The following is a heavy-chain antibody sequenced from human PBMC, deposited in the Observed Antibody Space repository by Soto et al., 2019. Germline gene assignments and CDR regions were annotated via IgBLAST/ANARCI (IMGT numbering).Heavy chain of an antibody. J-gene: IGHJ3*02. CDR2: IYPGDSDT. CDR1: GYSFTSYW. D-gene: IGHD6-19*01. V-gene: IGHV5-51*01. Sequence: GESLKISCKGSGYSFTSYWIGWVRQMPGKGLEWMGIIYPGDSDTRYSPSFQGQVTISADKSISTAYLQWSSLKASDTAMYYCARHVSSGWYEGAFDIWGQGTMVPVSS. CDR3: ARHVSSGWYEGAFDI.